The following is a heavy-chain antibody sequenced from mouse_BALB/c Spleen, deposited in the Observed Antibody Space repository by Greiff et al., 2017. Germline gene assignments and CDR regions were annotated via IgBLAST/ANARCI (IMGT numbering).Heavy chain of an antibody. CDR1: GYSITSDYA. D-gene: IGHD2-3*01. CDR3: ARDGYYDYAMDY. CDR2: ISYSGST. J-gene: IGHJ4*01. Sequence: EVKLLESGPGLVKPSQSLSLTCTVTGYSITSDYAWNWIRQFPGNKLEWMGYISYSGSTSYNPSLKSRISITRDTSKNQFFLQLNSVTTEDTATYYCARDGYYDYAMDYWGQGTSVTVSS. V-gene: IGHV3-2*02.